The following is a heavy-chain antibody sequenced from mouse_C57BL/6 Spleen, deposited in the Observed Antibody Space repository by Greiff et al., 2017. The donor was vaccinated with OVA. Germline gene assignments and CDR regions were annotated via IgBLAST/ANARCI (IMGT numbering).Heavy chain of an antibody. V-gene: IGHV3-6*01. CDR1: GYSITSGYY. Sequence: VQLQESGPGLVKPSQSLSLTCSVTGYSITSGYYWNWIRQFPGNKLEWMGYISYDGSNNYNPSLKNRISITRDTSKNQFFLKLNSVTTEDTATYYCAREGYYDYDGFAYWGQGTLVTVSA. CDR3: AREGYYDYDGFAY. J-gene: IGHJ3*01. CDR2: ISYDGSN. D-gene: IGHD2-4*01.